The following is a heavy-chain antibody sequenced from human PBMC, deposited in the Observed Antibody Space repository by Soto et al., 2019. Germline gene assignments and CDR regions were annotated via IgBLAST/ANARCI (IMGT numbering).Heavy chain of an antibody. V-gene: IGHV4-4*02. CDR3: ARTPYGAAAGTGLFDS. D-gene: IGHD6-13*01. Sequence: PSETLSLTCAVSGGSISSSNWWSWVRQPPGKGLEWIGEIYHSGSTNYNPSLKSRVTISVDKSKNQFSLKLSSVTAADTAVYYCARTPYGAAAGTGLFDSWGQGTLVTVSS. CDR2: IYHSGST. CDR1: GGSISSSNW. J-gene: IGHJ5*01.